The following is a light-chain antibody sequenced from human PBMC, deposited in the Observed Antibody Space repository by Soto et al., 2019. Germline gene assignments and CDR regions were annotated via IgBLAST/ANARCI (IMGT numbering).Light chain of an antibody. V-gene: IGKV1-12*01. CDR1: QGISSW. CDR2: AAS. J-gene: IGKJ4*01. Sequence: DIQMTQSPSSVSASVGDRVTITCRASQGISSWLAWYQQKPGKAPKLLIYAASSLQSGVPSRFSDSATATDFTRTSSSLKPEDFASYYCQQDNRFPLTFGGGTKMEIK. CDR3: QQDNRFPLT.